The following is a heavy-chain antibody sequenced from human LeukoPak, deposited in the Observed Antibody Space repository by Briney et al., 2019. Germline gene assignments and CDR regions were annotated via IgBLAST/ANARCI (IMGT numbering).Heavy chain of an antibody. CDR2: ISGSGGST. Sequence: GGSLRLSCAASGFTFSSYAMSWVRQAPGKGLEWVSAISGSGGSTYYADSVKGRLTISRDNSKNTLYLQMNSLRAEDTAVYYCAKDISSSWCFDYWGQGTLVTVSS. CDR3: AKDISSSWCFDY. D-gene: IGHD6-13*01. CDR1: GFTFSSYA. V-gene: IGHV3-23*01. J-gene: IGHJ4*02.